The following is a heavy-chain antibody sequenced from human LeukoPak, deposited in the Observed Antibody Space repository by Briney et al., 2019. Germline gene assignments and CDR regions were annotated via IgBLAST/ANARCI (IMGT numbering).Heavy chain of an antibody. V-gene: IGHV1-2*06. J-gene: IGHJ3*02. CDR3: ARLSTATRHWLAASDT. CDR2: INPDAGDT. D-gene: IGHD6-19*01. Sequence: ASVKVSCKASGYTFTDYFMYWVRQAPGRGLEWMGRINPDAGDTNYAQTFQGRITMTRDTSISTAYMELSSLKSDDTAVYYCARLSTATRHWLAASDTWGQGTVVTVSS. CDR1: GYTFTDYF.